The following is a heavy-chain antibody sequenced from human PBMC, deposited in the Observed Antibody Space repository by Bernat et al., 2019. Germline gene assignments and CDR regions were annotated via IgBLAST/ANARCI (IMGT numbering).Heavy chain of an antibody. D-gene: IGHD3-10*01. V-gene: IGHV1-69*01. Sequence: QVQLVQSGAEVKKPGSSVKVSCKASGGTFSSYAISWVRQAPGQGLEWMGGIIPIFGTANYAQKFQGRVTITADESTSTAYMELSSLRSEDTAVYYCAGGNYYGSGSYYAPFDYWGRGTLVTVSS. CDR3: AGGNYYGSGSYYAPFDY. CDR1: GGTFSSYA. CDR2: IIPIFGTA. J-gene: IGHJ4*02.